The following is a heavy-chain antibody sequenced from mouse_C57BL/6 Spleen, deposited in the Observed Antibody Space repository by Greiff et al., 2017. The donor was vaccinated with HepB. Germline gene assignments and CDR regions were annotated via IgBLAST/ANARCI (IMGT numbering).Heavy chain of an antibody. J-gene: IGHJ4*01. V-gene: IGHV1-55*01. D-gene: IGHD2-5*01. CDR1: GYTFTSYW. CDR2: IYPASGST. Sequence: VQLQQPGAELVKPGASVKMSCKASGYTFTSYWITWVKQRPGQGLEWIGDIYPASGSTNYHEKFKGKATLTVDTSSSTAYMQLSSLTSEDSAVYYCARSNYDVMDYWGQGTPVTVSS. CDR3: ARSNYDVMDY.